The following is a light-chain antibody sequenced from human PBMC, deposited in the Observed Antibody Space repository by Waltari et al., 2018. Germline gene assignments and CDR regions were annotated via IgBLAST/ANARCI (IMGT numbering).Light chain of an antibody. Sequence: EIVLTQSQGTLSLSPGERATLPCRASQSVSRPLAWYQQKPGKAPKLLIYGASIRATGIPDRFTGSGSETDFSLTISSLEPEDFAIYFCQHYVRLPATFGQGTKVEIK. CDR2: GAS. J-gene: IGKJ1*01. V-gene: IGKV3-20*01. CDR3: QHYVRLPAT. CDR1: QSVSRP.